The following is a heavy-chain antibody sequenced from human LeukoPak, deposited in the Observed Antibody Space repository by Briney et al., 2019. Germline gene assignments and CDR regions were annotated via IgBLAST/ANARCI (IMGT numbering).Heavy chain of an antibody. CDR2: ISGSGGST. CDR3: AKAPGSSWYHWFDP. Sequence: GGSLRVSCAASGFTFSSYAMSWVRQAPGKGVEWVSAISGSGGSTYYADSVKGRFTISRDNAKNSLYLQMNSLRAEDTALYYCAKAPGSSWYHWFDPWGQGTLVTVSS. J-gene: IGHJ5*02. V-gene: IGHV3-23*01. CDR1: GFTFSSYA. D-gene: IGHD6-13*01.